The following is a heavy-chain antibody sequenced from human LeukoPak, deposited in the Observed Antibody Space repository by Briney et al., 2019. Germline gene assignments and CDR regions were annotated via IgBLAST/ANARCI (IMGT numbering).Heavy chain of an antibody. J-gene: IGHJ5*02. V-gene: IGHV4-30-4*08. D-gene: IGHD2-2*02. Sequence: SQTLSLTCTVSGGSISSGDYYWSWIRQPPGKGLELIGYIYYSGSTYYNPSLKSRVTISVDTSKNQFSLKLSSVTAADTAVYYCARDRGIVVVPAAIQRYNWFDPWGQGTLVTVSS. CDR3: ARDRGIVVVPAAIQRYNWFDP. CDR1: GGSISSGDYY. CDR2: IYYSGST.